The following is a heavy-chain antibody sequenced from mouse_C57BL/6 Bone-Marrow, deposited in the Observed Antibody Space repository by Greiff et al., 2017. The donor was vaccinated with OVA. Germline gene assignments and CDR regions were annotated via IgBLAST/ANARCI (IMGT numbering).Heavy chain of an antibody. J-gene: IGHJ2*01. CDR3: ARWGYYGSSIDY. CDR2: IYPRSGNT. V-gene: IGHV1-81*01. Sequence: VQLQESGAELARPGASVKLSCKASGYTFTSYGISWVKQRTGQGLEWIGEIYPRSGNTYYNEKFKGKATLTADKSSSTAYMELRSLTSEDSAVYLCARWGYYGSSIDYWGQGTTLTVSS. CDR1: GYTFTSYG. D-gene: IGHD1-1*01.